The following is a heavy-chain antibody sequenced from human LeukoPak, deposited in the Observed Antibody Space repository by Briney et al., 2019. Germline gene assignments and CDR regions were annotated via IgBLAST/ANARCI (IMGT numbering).Heavy chain of an antibody. CDR2: INHSGST. Sequence: SETLSLTCAVYGGSFSGYYWSWIRQPPGKGLEWIGEINHSGSTNYNPSLKSRVTISVDTSKNQFSLKLSSVTVADTAVYYCARGGGGNIVVVTAIPSYYFDYWGQGTLVTVSS. V-gene: IGHV4-34*01. CDR3: ARGGGGNIVVVTAIPSYYFDY. J-gene: IGHJ4*02. CDR1: GGSFSGYY. D-gene: IGHD2-21*02.